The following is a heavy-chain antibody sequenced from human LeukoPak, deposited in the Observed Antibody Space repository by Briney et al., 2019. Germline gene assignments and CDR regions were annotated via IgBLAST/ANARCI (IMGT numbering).Heavy chain of an antibody. CDR3: AKDPVGIVVVVAAN. CDR1: GFTFSSYA. V-gene: IGHV3-23*01. Sequence: GGSLRLSCAASGFTFSSYAMGWVRQAPGKGLEWVSAISGSGGSTYYADSVKGRFTISRDNSKNTLYLQMNSLRAEDTAVYYCAKDPVGIVVVVAANWGQGTLVTVSS. J-gene: IGHJ4*02. CDR2: ISGSGGST. D-gene: IGHD2-15*01.